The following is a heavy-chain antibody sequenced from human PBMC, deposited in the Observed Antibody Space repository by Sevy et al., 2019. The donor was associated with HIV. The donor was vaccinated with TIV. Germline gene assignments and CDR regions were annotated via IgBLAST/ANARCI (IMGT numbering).Heavy chain of an antibody. D-gene: IGHD2-15*01. J-gene: IGHJ6*02. CDR2: ISYDGSNK. CDR3: ARDSCSGGSCYAPPLYGMDV. V-gene: IGHV3-30-3*01. Sequence: GGSLSLSCAASGFIFSTYAIHWVRQAPGKGLEWVAVISYDGSNKYYADSVKGRFTVSRDNSKNTLCLQMNSLRPDDTAVYYCARDSCSGGSCYAPPLYGMDVWGQWTTVTVSS. CDR1: GFIFSTYA.